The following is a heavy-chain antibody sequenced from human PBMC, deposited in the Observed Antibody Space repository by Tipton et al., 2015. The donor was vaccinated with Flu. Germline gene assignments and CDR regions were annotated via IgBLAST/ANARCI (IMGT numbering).Heavy chain of an antibody. D-gene: IGHD3-10*01. CDR3: AKDSYYGSGSYNTLNNWFAP. CDR1: GFTFSSYG. V-gene: IGHV3-30*18. CDR2: LSYDETNK. J-gene: IGHJ5*02. Sequence: CAASGFTFSSYGLHWVRQAPGKGLEWVAVLSYDETNKFYADSVKGRFTISRDNSKNTLYLQMNSLRAEDTAVYYCAKDSYYGSGSYNTLNNWFAPWGQGTLVPVSS.